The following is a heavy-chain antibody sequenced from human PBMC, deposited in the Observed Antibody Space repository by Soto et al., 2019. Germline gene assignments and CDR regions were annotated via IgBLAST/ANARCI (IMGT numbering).Heavy chain of an antibody. CDR3: AKGGQLLTEGGGY. Sequence: EVQLVESGGGLVQPGRSLRLSCAASGFTFDDYAMHWVRQAPGKGLEWVSGISWNSGSIGYSDSVKGRFTISIDNAKNSLYLQMNSLRAEDTGLYYCAKGGQLLTEGGGYWGQGTLVTVSS. D-gene: IGHD2-2*01. CDR2: ISWNSGSI. CDR1: GFTFDDYA. J-gene: IGHJ4*02. V-gene: IGHV3-9*01.